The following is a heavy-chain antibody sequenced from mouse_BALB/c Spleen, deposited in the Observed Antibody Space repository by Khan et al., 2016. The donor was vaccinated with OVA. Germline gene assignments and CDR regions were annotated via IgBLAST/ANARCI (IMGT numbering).Heavy chain of an antibody. V-gene: IGHV5-6*01. CDR2: INTGGAYT. J-gene: IGHJ3*01. Sequence: EVQLVESGGDFVRPGGSLKLSCAASGFTFSTYGMSWVRQTPDKRLEWVATINTGGAYTYYPDTVKGRFTIPRDNAKNTLYLQLSSLKSEDTAIYYCARLAYYYNSEGFAYWGRGTLVTVSA. D-gene: IGHD1-1*01. CDR1: GFTFSTYG. CDR3: ARLAYYYNSEGFAY.